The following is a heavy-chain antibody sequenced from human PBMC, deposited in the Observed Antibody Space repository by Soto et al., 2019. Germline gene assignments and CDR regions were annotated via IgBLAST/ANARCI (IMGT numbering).Heavy chain of an antibody. Sequence: TSVKVSCKASGYTFTSYAMHWVRQAPGQRLEWMGWINAGNGNTKSSQKFQGRVTITRDTSASTAYMELSSLRSEDTAVYYYSRSGYYIFDSWGQGTLVTVSS. V-gene: IGHV1-3*01. CDR3: SRSGYYIFDS. CDR1: GYTFTSYA. J-gene: IGHJ4*02. D-gene: IGHD3-22*01. CDR2: INAGNGNT.